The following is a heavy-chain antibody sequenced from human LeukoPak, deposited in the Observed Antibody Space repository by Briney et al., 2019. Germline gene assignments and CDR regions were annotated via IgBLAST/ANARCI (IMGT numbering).Heavy chain of an antibody. D-gene: IGHD1-20*01. J-gene: IGHJ5*02. CDR3: ATAYNWNPEDWFDP. CDR1: GCTLTELS. CDR2: FDPEDGET. V-gene: IGHV1-24*01. Sequence: ASVKVSCKVSGCTLTELSMHWVRQAPGKGLEWMGGFDPEDGETIYAQKFQGRVTMTEDTSTDTAYMELSSLRSEDTAVYYCATAYNWNPEDWFDPWGQGTLVTVPS.